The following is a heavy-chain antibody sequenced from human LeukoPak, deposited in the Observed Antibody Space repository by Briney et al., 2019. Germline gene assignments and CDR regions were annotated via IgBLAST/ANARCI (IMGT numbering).Heavy chain of an antibody. D-gene: IGHD3-10*01. V-gene: IGHV1-46*01. Sequence: GASVKVSCKASGYTFTSYYMHWVRQAPGQGLEWMGIINPSGGSTSYAQKFQGRVTMTRDTSTSTVYMELSSLRSEDTAVYYCARDAPITMVRGVFYMDVWGKGTTVTVSS. J-gene: IGHJ6*03. CDR2: INPSGGST. CDR3: ARDAPITMVRGVFYMDV. CDR1: GYTFTSYY.